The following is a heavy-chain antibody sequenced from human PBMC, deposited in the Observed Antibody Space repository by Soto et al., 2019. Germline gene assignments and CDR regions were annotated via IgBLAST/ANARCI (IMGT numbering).Heavy chain of an antibody. D-gene: IGHD6-25*01. Sequence: QVQLVQSGAEVKNPGASVKLSFRTSGYTFTHYYIHWVRQAPGQGLEWLAIINPASGSTNYAQDFLGRVTLTMDTSTTTVYMELSGLRAEDTAIFYCARDLAAGDHWGQGTLVTVSS. CDR2: INPASGST. CDR1: GYTFTHYY. V-gene: IGHV1-46*01. CDR3: ARDLAAGDH. J-gene: IGHJ4*02.